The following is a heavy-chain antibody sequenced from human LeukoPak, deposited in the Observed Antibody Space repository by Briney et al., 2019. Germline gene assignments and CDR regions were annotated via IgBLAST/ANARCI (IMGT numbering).Heavy chain of an antibody. V-gene: IGHV4-34*01. J-gene: IGHJ4*02. CDR2: INHSGST. D-gene: IGHD1-26*01. CDR3: ASRQTLPGVGRTDGSYYAY. Sequence: SETLSLTCAVYGGSFSGYYWSWIRQPPGKGLEWIGEINHSGSTNYNPSLKSRVTISVDTSKNQFSLKLSSVTAADTAVYYCASRQTLPGVGRTDGSYYAYWGREPWSPSPQ. CDR1: GGSFSGYY.